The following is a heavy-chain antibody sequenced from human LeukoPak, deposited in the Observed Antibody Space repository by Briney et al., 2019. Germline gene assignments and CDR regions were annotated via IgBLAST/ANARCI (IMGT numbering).Heavy chain of an antibody. CDR3: AKVPRKYGDNELPYGMDV. Sequence: GGSLRLSCAVSGLTFRSYWMSWVRQAPGKGLEWVSGISGSDGITNYVDSVRGRFTIFRDNSKSTLYLQMNSLRIEDTAVYYCAKVPRKYGDNELPYGMDVWGQGTTVTVSS. D-gene: IGHD2-21*02. CDR1: GLTFRSYW. CDR2: ISGSDGIT. J-gene: IGHJ6*02. V-gene: IGHV3-23*01.